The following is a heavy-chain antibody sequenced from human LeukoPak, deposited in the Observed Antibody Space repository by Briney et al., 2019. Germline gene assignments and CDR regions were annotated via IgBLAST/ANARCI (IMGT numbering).Heavy chain of an antibody. CDR3: ARVGAPVYTAIHY. J-gene: IGHJ4*02. V-gene: IGHV3-21*01. CDR1: GFTFSSYS. Sequence: PGGSLRLSCAASGFTFSSYSMTWVRQAPGKGLEWVSSISSSSSYIYYADSVKGRFTISRDNAKNSLYLQMNSLRAEDTAVYYCARVGAPVYTAIHYWGQGTLVTVSS. D-gene: IGHD5-18*01. CDR2: ISSSSSYI.